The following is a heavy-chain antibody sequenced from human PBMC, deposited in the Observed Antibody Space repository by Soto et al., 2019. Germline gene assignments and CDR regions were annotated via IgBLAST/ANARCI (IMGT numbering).Heavy chain of an antibody. V-gene: IGHV4-59*01. J-gene: IGHJ3*02. CDR3: ARPNHIASEPDAFDI. Sequence: QVHLQESGPGLVNPSETLSLTCTVSAGSISSYYWSWIRQPPGKGLEWRAYIYYSWSTNYNPSLNSRVTLAVYTSKNQCALTLNSVSAADRAVYDCARPNHIASEPDAFDIWGQETMVTVSP. D-gene: IGHD2-21*01. CDR1: AGSISSYY. CDR2: IYYSWST.